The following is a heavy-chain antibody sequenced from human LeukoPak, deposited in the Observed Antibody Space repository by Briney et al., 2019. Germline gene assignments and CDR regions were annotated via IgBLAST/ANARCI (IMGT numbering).Heavy chain of an antibody. Sequence: PSETLSLTCTVSGGSINSGNYYWTWIRQPAGKGLEWIGRIHTSGNTNSNPSFKSRVIIAVDTSKNQFSLKLSSVTAADTAVYYCARGTGGGSYKVTAFDIWGQGTMVTVSS. D-gene: IGHD1-26*01. CDR2: IHTSGNT. CDR1: GGSINSGNYY. J-gene: IGHJ3*02. CDR3: ARGTGGGSYKVTAFDI. V-gene: IGHV4-61*02.